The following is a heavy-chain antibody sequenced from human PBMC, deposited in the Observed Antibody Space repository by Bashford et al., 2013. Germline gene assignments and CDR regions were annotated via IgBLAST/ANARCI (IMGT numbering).Heavy chain of an antibody. V-gene: IGHV1-69*05. CDR3: ARSGGGDYTPEGAYYYYGMDV. Sequence: SVKVSCKASGGTFSSYAISWVRQAPGQGLEWMGGIIPIFGTANYAQKFQGRVTITRDTSASTAYMELSSLRSEDTAVYYCARSGGGDYTPEGAYYYYGMDVWGRRDRRSPSP. D-gene: IGHD2-21*02. CDR2: IIPIFGTA. J-gene: IGHJ6*02. CDR1: GGTFSSYA.